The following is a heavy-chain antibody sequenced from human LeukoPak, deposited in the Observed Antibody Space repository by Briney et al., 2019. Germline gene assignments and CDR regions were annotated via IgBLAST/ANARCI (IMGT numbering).Heavy chain of an antibody. CDR1: GGSISTHY. D-gene: IGHD6-19*01. CDR3: ARHEGAVAGLKFGLDY. J-gene: IGHJ4*02. V-gene: IGHV4-59*08. Sequence: PSETLSLTCTVSGGSISTHYWSWIRQPPEKGLEWIGYVHYSGSTNYNPSLKSRVTISIDTSKNQFSLKLSSVTAADTAVYFCARHEGAVAGLKFGLDYWGQGTLVTVSS. CDR2: VHYSGST.